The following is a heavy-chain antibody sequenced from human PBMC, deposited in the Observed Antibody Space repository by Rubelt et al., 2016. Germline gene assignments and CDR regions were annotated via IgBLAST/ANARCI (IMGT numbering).Heavy chain of an antibody. D-gene: IGHD2-15*01. J-gene: IGHJ3*02. Sequence: EVQLLESGGGLVQPGGSLRLSCAASGFTFSSYAMSWVRQAPGKGLEWVSAISGDGVSTYYADSVKGRFTFSRDNSKNTLSLQINSLRVEDTALYYCVKGYPTRVAADAVKDDAFDIWGHGAMVTVSS. CDR1: GFTFSSYA. CDR3: VKGYPTRVAADAVKDDAFDI. V-gene: IGHV3-23*01. CDR2: ISGDGVST.